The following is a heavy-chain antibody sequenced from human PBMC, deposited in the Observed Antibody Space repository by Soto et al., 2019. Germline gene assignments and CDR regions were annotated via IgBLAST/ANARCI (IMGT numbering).Heavy chain of an antibody. CDR3: ASRSHRIVVVPAAPVDAFDI. CDR2: IYNSGST. V-gene: IGHV4-59*01. D-gene: IGHD2-2*01. CDR1: GGSINSYY. Sequence: SETLSLTCTVSGGSINSYYWSWIRQPPGKGLEWIGYIYNSGSTNYKPSLKSRVTISVGTSKNQFSLKLRSVTAADTAVYYCASRSHRIVVVPAAPVDAFDIWGQGTMVTVSS. J-gene: IGHJ3*02.